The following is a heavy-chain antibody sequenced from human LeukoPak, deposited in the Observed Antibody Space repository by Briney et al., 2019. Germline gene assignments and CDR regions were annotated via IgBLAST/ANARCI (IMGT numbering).Heavy chain of an antibody. Sequence: PGGSLRLSCAASGFTFSTFAMIWVRQPPGKGLEWVSSIFPGGGEIHYAGSVRGRFTISRDNSKSTLSLQMNSLRAEDTAIYYCATYRQVLLPFESWGQGTLVTVSS. V-gene: IGHV3-23*01. CDR3: ATYRQVLLPFES. CDR1: GFTFSTFA. CDR2: IFPGGGEI. D-gene: IGHD2/OR15-2a*01. J-gene: IGHJ4*02.